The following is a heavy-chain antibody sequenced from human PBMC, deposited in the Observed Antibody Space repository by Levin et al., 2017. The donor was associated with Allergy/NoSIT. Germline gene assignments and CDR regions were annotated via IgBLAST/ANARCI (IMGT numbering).Heavy chain of an antibody. Sequence: SETLSLTCAVSGGSISSGGYSWSWIRQPPGKGLEWIGNIYLSGSTNDNPSLKSRVTMSVDRSKNQFPLKLSHVTAADTAVYYGARVAGYSYGYYFDYWGPGTLVTVSS. CDR1: GGSISSGGYS. J-gene: IGHJ4*02. D-gene: IGHD5-18*01. V-gene: IGHV4-30-2*01. CDR3: ARVAGYSYGYYFDY. CDR2: IYLSGST.